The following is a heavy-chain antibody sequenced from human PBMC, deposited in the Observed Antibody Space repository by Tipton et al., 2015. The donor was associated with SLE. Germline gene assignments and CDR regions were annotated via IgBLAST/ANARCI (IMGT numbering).Heavy chain of an antibody. V-gene: IGHV1-2*02. CDR2: INPNSGGT. Sequence: QLVQSGAEVKKPGASVKVSCKASGYTFTSYGISWVRQAPGQGLEWMGWINPNSGGTNYAQNFQGRVTMTRDTSISTAYMELSRLRSDDTAVYYCARERKRSSCLDYWGQGALVTVSS. J-gene: IGHJ4*02. CDR1: GYTFTSYG. CDR3: ARERKRSSCLDY. D-gene: IGHD2-2*01.